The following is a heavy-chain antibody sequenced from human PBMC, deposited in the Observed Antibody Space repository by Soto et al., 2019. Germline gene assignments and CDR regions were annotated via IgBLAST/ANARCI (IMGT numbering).Heavy chain of an antibody. CDR3: ARDLRFLEWLFDYFDY. J-gene: IGHJ4*02. V-gene: IGHV3-21*01. CDR1: GFTFSSYS. CDR2: ISSSSSYI. Sequence: GGSLRLSCAASGFTFSSYSMNWVRQAPGKGLEWVSSISSSSSYIYYADSVKGRFTISRDNAKNSLYLQMNSLRAEDTAVYYCARDLRFLEWLFDYFDYWGQGTLVTVS. D-gene: IGHD3-3*01.